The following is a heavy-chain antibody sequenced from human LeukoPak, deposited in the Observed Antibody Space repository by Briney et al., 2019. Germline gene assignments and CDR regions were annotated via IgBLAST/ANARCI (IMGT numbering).Heavy chain of an antibody. J-gene: IGHJ4*02. D-gene: IGHD3-22*01. CDR1: GGSISSYY. CDR3: ARDGYDSSGYRLDY. V-gene: IGHV4-59*01. CDR2: IYYSGST. Sequence: SETLSLTCTVSGGSISSYYWSWIRQPPGKGLEWIGYIYYSGSTNYNPSLKSRVTISVDTSKNQFSLKLSSVTAADTAVYYCARDGYDSSGYRLDYWGQGTLVTVSS.